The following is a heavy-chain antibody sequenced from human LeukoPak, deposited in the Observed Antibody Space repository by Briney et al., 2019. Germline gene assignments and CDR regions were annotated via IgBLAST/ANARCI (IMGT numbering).Heavy chain of an antibody. CDR1: GGSFSGYY. CDR3: APLAPEPQFLTDY. CDR2: INHSGST. J-gene: IGHJ4*02. V-gene: IGHV4-34*01. Sequence: PSETLSLTCAVYGGSFSGYYWSWIRQPPGKGLEWIGEINHSGSTNYSPSLKSRVTISVDTSKNQFSLKLSSVTAADTAVYYCAPLAPEPQFLTDYWGQGTLVTVSS. D-gene: IGHD1-14*01.